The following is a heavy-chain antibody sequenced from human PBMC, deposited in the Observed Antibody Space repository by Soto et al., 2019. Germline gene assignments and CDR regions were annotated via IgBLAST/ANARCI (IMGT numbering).Heavy chain of an antibody. J-gene: IGHJ4*02. CDR2: ISGSGGST. CDR3: AKAPSPRYDILTGYYLY. V-gene: IGHV3-23*01. D-gene: IGHD3-9*01. Sequence: LRLSCAASGFTFSSYATSWVRQAPGKGLEWVSAISGSGGSTYYADSVKGRFTISRDNSKNTLYLQMNSLRAEDTAVYYCAKAPSPRYDILTGYYLYWGQGTLVTVSS. CDR1: GFTFSSYA.